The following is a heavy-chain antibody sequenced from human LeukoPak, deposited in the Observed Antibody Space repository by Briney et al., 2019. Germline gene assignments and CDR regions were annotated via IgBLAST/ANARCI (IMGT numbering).Heavy chain of an antibody. D-gene: IGHD2-15*01. V-gene: IGHV4-59*01. CDR2: IYYSGST. CDR3: ARDFVVAAYNWFDP. CDR1: GGSISSYY. Sequence: SETLSLTCIVSGGSISSYYWSWIRQPPGKGLEWIGYIYYSGSTNYNPSLKSRVTISVDTSKNQFSLKLSSVTAADTAVYYCARDFVVAAYNWFDPWGQGTLVTVSS. J-gene: IGHJ5*02.